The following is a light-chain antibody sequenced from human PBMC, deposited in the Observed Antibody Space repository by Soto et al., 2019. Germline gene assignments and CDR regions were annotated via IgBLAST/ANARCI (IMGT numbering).Light chain of an antibody. CDR2: WAS. CDR1: QSVLYSSNNKNY. J-gene: IGKJ4*01. Sequence: DIVMTQSPDSLAVSLGERATINCKSSQSVLYSSNNKNYLAWYQQKPGQPPKLLIYWASTRESGVPDRFSASGSGTDFTLTISSLQAEDVAVYYCQQYYSTSLTFGGVTKVEIK. V-gene: IGKV4-1*01. CDR3: QQYYSTSLT.